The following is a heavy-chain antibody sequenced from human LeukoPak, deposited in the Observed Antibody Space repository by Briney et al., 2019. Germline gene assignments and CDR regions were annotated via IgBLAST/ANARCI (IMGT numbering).Heavy chain of an antibody. V-gene: IGHV4-31*03. CDR3: ARDLSSGKRFDAFDI. J-gene: IGHJ3*02. CDR1: GGSISSGGYY. Sequence: SSETLSPTCTVSGGSISSGGYYWSWIRQHPGKGLEWIGYIYYSGSTYYNPSLKSRVTISVDTSKNQFSLKLSSVTAADTAVYYCARDLSSGKRFDAFDIWGQGTMVTVSS. CDR2: IYYSGST. D-gene: IGHD3-22*01.